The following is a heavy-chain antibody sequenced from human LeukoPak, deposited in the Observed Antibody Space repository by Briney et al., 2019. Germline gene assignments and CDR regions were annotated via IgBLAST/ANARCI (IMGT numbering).Heavy chain of an antibody. V-gene: IGHV4-59*08. CDR3: ARLNVGATTSFDY. Sequence: SETLSLTCTVSGGSLSSYYWSWIRQPPGKGLEWIGYIYYSGSTNYNPSLKSRVTISVDTSKNQFSLKLSSVTAADTAVYYCARLNVGATTSFDYWGQGTLVTVSS. J-gene: IGHJ4*02. CDR2: IYYSGST. CDR1: GGSLSSYY. D-gene: IGHD1-26*01.